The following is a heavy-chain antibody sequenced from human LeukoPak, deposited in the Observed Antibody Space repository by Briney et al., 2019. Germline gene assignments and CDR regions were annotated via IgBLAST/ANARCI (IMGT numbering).Heavy chain of an antibody. Sequence: PGGSLRLSCAASGFTFSSYSMNWVRQAPGKGLEWVSSISSSSSYIYYADSVKGRFTISRDNAKNSLYLQMNSLRAEDTAVYYCARDPLYGDYDDGVPYYFDYWGQGTLVTVSS. J-gene: IGHJ4*02. CDR1: GFTFSSYS. CDR3: ARDPLYGDYDDGVPYYFDY. D-gene: IGHD4-17*01. V-gene: IGHV3-21*01. CDR2: ISSSSSYI.